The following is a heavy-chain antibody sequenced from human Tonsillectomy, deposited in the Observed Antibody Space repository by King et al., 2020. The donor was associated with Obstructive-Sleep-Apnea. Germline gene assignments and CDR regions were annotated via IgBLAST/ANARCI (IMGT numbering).Heavy chain of an antibody. J-gene: IGHJ6*02. D-gene: IGHD3-22*01. Sequence: VQLVESGGGLVEPGGSLRLSCAVSGFIFSRYAMSWVRQAPGKGLEWVSVISGSGGSTDYADSVKGRFTISRDNSKNTLYLQMNSLRVEDTAVYYCAKEELYDYDSSGYPTYNGLDVWGQGTTVTVSS. V-gene: IGHV3-23*04. CDR3: AKEELYDYDSSGYPTYNGLDV. CDR2: ISGSGGST. CDR1: GFIFSRYA.